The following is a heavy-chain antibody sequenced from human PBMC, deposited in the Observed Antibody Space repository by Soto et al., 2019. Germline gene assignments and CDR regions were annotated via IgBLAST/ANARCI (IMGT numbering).Heavy chain of an antibody. CDR3: ARRYGGTFDY. V-gene: IGHV4-59*08. CDR2: IYYSGST. CDR1: GGSISSYY. D-gene: IGHD2-15*01. Sequence: QVQLQESGPGLVKPSETLFLTCTVSGGSISSYYWSWIRQPPGKGLEWIGYIYYSGSTNYNPSLKSRVTISVDTSKNQFSLKLNSVTAADTAVYYCARRYGGTFDYWGQGTLVTVSS. J-gene: IGHJ4*02.